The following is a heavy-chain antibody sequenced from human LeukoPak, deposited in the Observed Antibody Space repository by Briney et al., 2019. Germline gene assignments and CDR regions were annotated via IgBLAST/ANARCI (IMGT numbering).Heavy chain of an antibody. Sequence: ASETLSLTCTVSGGSISSYYWSWIRQPPGKGLEWIGYIYYSGSTNYNPSLKSRVTISVDTSKNQFSLSLSSVTAADTAVYYCARGEPSTLLNNDYYFMDVWGKGTTVTVSS. D-gene: IGHD1-14*01. CDR1: GGSISSYY. V-gene: IGHV4-59*12. CDR3: ARGEPSTLLNNDYYFMDV. J-gene: IGHJ6*03. CDR2: IYYSGST.